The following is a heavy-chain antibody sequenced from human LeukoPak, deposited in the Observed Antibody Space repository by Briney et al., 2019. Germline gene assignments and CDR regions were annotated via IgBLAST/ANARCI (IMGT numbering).Heavy chain of an antibody. V-gene: IGHV3-21*01. CDR2: ISSSSSYI. CDR3: ARGSGYDILTGYLYYYGMDV. J-gene: IGHJ6*04. D-gene: IGHD3-9*01. Sequence: GGSLRLSCAASGFTFSSYSMNWVRQAPGKGLEWVSSISSSSSYIYYADSVKGRFTISGDNAKNSLYLQMNSLRAEDTAVYYCARGSGYDILTGYLYYYGMDVWGKGTTVTASS. CDR1: GFTFSSYS.